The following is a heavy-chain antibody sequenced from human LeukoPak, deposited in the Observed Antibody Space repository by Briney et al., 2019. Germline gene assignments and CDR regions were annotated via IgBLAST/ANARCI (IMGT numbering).Heavy chain of an antibody. J-gene: IGHJ4*02. CDR1: AGSSGSGGYY. D-gene: IGHD2-15*01. CDR3: ARYYCSAANCPGIDY. Sequence: SQTLSLTCTVSAGSSGSGGYYWSWIRQHPGKGLEWIGYIYYSGSTYYNPSLKSRLTISLDTSKNQFSLRLSSVTAADTAVYYCARYYCSAANCPGIDYWGQGTLVTVSS. V-gene: IGHV4-30-4*08. CDR2: IYYSGST.